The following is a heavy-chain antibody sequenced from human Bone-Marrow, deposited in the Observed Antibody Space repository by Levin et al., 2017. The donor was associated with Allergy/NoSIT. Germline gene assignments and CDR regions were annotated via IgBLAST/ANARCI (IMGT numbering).Heavy chain of an antibody. CDR2: VSGDGGEI. CDR3: AKDPPSSLVGTYFDY. CDR1: GFTFSNFA. J-gene: IGHJ4*02. V-gene: IGHV3-23*01. Sequence: LSLTCAASGFTFSNFAMNWVRQAPGKGLEWVSTVSGDGGEIYYADSVKGRFTISRDNSKNTLYLYMNSLRAEDMAVYYCAKDPPSSLVGTYFDYWGQGTLVTVSS. D-gene: IGHD1-26*01.